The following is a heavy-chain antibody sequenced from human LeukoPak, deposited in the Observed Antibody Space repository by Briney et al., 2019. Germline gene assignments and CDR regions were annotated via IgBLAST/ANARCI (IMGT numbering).Heavy chain of an antibody. CDR3: ASTFAGRRG. V-gene: IGHV3-7*01. D-gene: IGHD3-16*01. J-gene: IGHJ4*02. CDR1: GFTFGNYW. CDR2: IKQDGSEK. Sequence: PGGSLRLSCAASGFTFGNYWMSWVRQAPGKGLEWVANIKQDGSEKYYVDSVKGRFTISRDNAKSSLYLQMNSLRAEDTAVYYCASTFAGRRGWGQGTLVTVSS.